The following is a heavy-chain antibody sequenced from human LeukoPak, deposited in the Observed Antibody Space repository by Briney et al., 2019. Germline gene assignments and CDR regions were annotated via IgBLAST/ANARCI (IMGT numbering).Heavy chain of an antibody. CDR3: AREGGYSSSWPPFDY. CDR1: GGSFSGYY. Sequence: SETLSLTCAVYGGSFSGYYWNWIRQSPGKGLEWIGEINHSGNTNYNPSLKSRVTISVDTSKNQFSLKLCSVTAADTAVYYCAREGGYSSSWPPFDYWGQGTLVTVSS. CDR2: INHSGNT. D-gene: IGHD6-13*01. J-gene: IGHJ4*02. V-gene: IGHV4-34*01.